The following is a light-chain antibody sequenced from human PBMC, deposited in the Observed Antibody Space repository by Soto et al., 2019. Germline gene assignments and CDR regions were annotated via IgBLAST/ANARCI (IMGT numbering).Light chain of an antibody. CDR3: QQYDSSPPLT. Sequence: EIVLTQSPGTLSFSPGERATLSCRASQSVSSTSLAWYQQKPGQAPRLLIYGASNRATGIPDRFSGSGSGTDFTLTISRLEPEDFAVYYCQQYDSSPPLTFGQGTKVEIK. CDR2: GAS. J-gene: IGKJ1*01. CDR1: QSVSSTS. V-gene: IGKV3-20*01.